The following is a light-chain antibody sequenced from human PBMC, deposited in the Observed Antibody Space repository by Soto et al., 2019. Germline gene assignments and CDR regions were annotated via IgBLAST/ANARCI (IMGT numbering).Light chain of an antibody. CDR3: QVWDSGDDHVV. CDR1: NIGSKS. V-gene: IGLV3-21*04. Sequence: SYELTQPPSVSVAPGKTARITCGRNNIGSKSVHWYQQQPGQAPVLVIYYDSDRPSGIPERFAGSNSGNTATLTISRVEAGDEADYYCQVWDSGDDHVVFGGGTKLTVL. J-gene: IGLJ2*01. CDR2: YDS.